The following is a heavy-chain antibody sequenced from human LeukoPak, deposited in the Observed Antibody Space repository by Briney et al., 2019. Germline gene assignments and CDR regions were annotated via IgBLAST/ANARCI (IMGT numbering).Heavy chain of an antibody. D-gene: IGHD6-19*01. CDR3: ARLSRSGWYRGSFDY. CDR2: IYYSGST. Sequence: SETLSLTCTVSGGSISSYYWSWIRQPPGKGLEWIGYIYYSGSTNYNPSLKSRVTISVDTSKNQFSLKLSSVTAADTAVYYCARLSRSGWYRGSFDYWGQGTLATVSS. J-gene: IGHJ4*02. CDR1: GGSISSYY. V-gene: IGHV4-59*08.